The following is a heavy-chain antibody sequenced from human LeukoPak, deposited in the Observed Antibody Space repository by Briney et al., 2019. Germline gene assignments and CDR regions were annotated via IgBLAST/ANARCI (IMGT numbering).Heavy chain of an antibody. CDR3: ARPSVDGSGSYPY. D-gene: IGHD3-10*01. CDR2: IDSSDSYS. V-gene: IGHV5-10-1*01. J-gene: IGHJ4*02. Sequence: GDCRQISLQGSGYSFTSYWISWVRPMPGKGLEWMGRIDSSDSYSHYSPSFQGHVTISADKSISTAYLQWSSLKASDAAMFYCARPSVDGSGSYPYWGQGTLVTVSS. CDR1: GYSFTSYW.